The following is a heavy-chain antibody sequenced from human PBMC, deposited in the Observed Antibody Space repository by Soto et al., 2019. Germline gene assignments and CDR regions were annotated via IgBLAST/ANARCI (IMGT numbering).Heavy chain of an antibody. Sequence: SETLSLTCTVSGVSISSSIYYWGWIRQPPGKGLEWIGSIYYSGSTYYNPSLKSRVTISVDTSKNQFSLKLSSVTAADTAVYYCARQTGYSSGWYPYYYYGMDVWGQGTTVTVSS. V-gene: IGHV4-39*01. J-gene: IGHJ6*02. CDR3: ARQTGYSSGWYPYYYYGMDV. CDR2: IYYSGST. CDR1: GVSISSSIYY. D-gene: IGHD6-19*01.